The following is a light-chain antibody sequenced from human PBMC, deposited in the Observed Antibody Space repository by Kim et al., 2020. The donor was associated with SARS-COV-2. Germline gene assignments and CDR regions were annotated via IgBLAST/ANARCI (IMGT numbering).Light chain of an antibody. CDR1: QSISNN. Sequence: SVSPGEQATLSCKASQSISNNLAWYQQKPGQAPRLLIYGASTRATDIPARFSGSGSGTECTLTISSLQSEDFAVYYCQQYNNWITFGQGTRLEIK. CDR3: QQYNNWIT. CDR2: GAS. V-gene: IGKV3-15*01. J-gene: IGKJ5*01.